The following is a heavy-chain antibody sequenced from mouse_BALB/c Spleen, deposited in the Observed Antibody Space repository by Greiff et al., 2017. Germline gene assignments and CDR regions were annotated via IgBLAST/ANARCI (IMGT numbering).Heavy chain of an antibody. V-gene: IGHV2-5-1*01. CDR1: GFSLTSYG. Sequence: VKLVETGPSLVQPSQSLSITCTVSGFSLTSYGVHWVRQSPGKGLEWLGVIWRGGSTDYNAAFMSRLSITKDNSKSQVFFKMNSLQADDTAIYYCAKERGNYLDYWGQGTTLTVSS. CDR3: AKERGNYLDY. CDR2: IWRGGST. J-gene: IGHJ2*01.